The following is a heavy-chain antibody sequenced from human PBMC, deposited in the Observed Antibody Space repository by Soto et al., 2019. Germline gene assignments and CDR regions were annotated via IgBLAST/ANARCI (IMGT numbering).Heavy chain of an antibody. CDR2: IDGDGTST. CDR1: GFTFSGYW. CDR3: ARDPRNLGLDP. J-gene: IGHJ5*02. V-gene: IGHV3-74*01. D-gene: IGHD4-4*01. Sequence: PGGSLRLSCAASGFTFSGYWMYWVRQSPGKGLVWVSRIDGDGTSTGYADSVKGRFTISRDNAKNTLYLQMNSLRAEDTAVYHCARDPRNLGLDPWGLGTLVTVSS.